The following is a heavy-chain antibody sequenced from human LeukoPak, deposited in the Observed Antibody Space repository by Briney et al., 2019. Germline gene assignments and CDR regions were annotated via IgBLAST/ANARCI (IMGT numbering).Heavy chain of an antibody. CDR1: GFTFSSYS. Sequence: GGSLRLSCAASGFTFSSYSMNWVRQAPGKGLEWVSYISSSSTTIYYADSVKGRFTISRDNAKNSLYLQMNSLRAEDTAVYYWARDHHRRHYDSQARDTFDIWGPGTLVTVSS. CDR2: ISSSSTTI. J-gene: IGHJ3*02. V-gene: IGHV3-48*01. D-gene: IGHD3-22*01. CDR3: ARDHHRRHYDSQARDTFDI.